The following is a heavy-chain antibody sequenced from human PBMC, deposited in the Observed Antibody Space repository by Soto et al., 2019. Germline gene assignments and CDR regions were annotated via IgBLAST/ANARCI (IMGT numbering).Heavy chain of an antibody. CDR2: IYYSGYT. CDR1: GGSISSSSYY. V-gene: IGHV4-39*02. CDR3: ARDQLEGNWFDP. J-gene: IGHJ5*02. D-gene: IGHD1-1*01. Sequence: SETRSLTCTVSGGSISSSSYYWGWIRQPPGKGLEWIGSIYYSGYTYYNPSLKSRVTISVDTSKNQFSLKLSSVTAADTAVYYCARDQLEGNWFDPWGQGTLVTVSS.